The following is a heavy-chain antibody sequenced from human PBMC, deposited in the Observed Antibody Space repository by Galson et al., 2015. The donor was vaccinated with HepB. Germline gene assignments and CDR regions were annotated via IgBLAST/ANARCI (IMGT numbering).Heavy chain of an antibody. CDR1: GYTFTGYH. V-gene: IGHV1-46*01. CDR2: INPSGGST. Sequence: SVKVSCKASGYTFTGYHMHWVRQAPGQGLEWMGIINPSGGSTSYAQKFQGRVTMTRDTSTSTVYMELSSLRSEDTAVYYCARTREGYCSGGSCVRAPFDYWGQGTLVTVSS. D-gene: IGHD2-15*01. J-gene: IGHJ4*02. CDR3: ARTREGYCSGGSCVRAPFDY.